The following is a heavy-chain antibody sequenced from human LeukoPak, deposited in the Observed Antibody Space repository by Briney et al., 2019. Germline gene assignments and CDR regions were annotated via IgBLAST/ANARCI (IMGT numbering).Heavy chain of an antibody. Sequence: GGSLRLSCAASGFTVSSNYMGWVRQAPGKGLEWVSVIYSGGSTYYADSVKGRFTIFRDTSRNTVYLQMNSLRADDTAVYYCAKSIMGTEGLLDYWGQGTLVTVSS. V-gene: IGHV3-53*01. CDR1: GFTVSSNY. D-gene: IGHD1/OR15-1a*01. CDR2: IYSGGST. J-gene: IGHJ4*02. CDR3: AKSIMGTEGLLDY.